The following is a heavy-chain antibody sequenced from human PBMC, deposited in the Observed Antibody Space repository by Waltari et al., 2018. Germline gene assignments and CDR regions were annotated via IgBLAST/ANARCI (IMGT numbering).Heavy chain of an antibody. J-gene: IGHJ5*02. CDR3: ARRRGSGCPSNWFDP. Sequence: QITLKESGPTLLNPTQTLTPTCTFSGFSLNTSGVGVGWIRQPPVKALEWLALIYWDDDKRYTPSQKSRLTITKDTSKNQVVLTMTKMDPVDTATYYCARRRGSGCPSNWFDPWCQGTLVTVSS. CDR1: GFSLNTSGVG. V-gene: IGHV2-5*02. CDR2: IYWDDDK. D-gene: IGHD6-25*01.